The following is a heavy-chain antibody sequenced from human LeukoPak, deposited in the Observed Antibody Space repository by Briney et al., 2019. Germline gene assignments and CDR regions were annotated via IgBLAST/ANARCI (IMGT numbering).Heavy chain of an antibody. CDR2: ISGNSRTI. V-gene: IGHV3-11*04. CDR1: GFTFSDYY. Sequence: GGSLRLSCAASGFTFSDYYMSWIRQAPGRGLEWVSYISGNSRTIYYADSVKGRFTISRDNAKNSLYLQMNSLRAEDTAVYYCARRYYSDSSGYLYWGQGTLVTVST. D-gene: IGHD3-22*01. J-gene: IGHJ4*02. CDR3: ARRYYSDSSGYLY.